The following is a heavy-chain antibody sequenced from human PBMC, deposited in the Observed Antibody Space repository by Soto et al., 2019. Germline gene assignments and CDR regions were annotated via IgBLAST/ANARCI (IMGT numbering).Heavy chain of an antibody. CDR3: AREEDDYDILTGYYPGAFDI. Sequence: GGSLRLSCAASGFTFSSYGMHWVRQAPGKGLEWVAVIWYDGSNKYYADSVKGRFTISRDNSKNTLYLQMNSLRAEDTAVYYCAREEDDYDILTGYYPGAFDIWGQGTMVTVSS. J-gene: IGHJ3*02. V-gene: IGHV3-33*01. CDR1: GFTFSSYG. D-gene: IGHD3-9*01. CDR2: IWYDGSNK.